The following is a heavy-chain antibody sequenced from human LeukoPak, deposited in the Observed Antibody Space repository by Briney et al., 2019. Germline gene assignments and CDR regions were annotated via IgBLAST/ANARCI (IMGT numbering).Heavy chain of an antibody. D-gene: IGHD6-19*01. CDR1: GFTFSSYW. Sequence: GGSLRLSCAASGFTFSSYWMSWVRQAPGKGLEWVANIKQDGSEKYYVDSVKGRFTISRDNAKNSPYLQMNSLRAEDTAVYYCARAEKQWLVRYYYYMDVWGKGTTVTVSS. CDR3: ARAEKQWLVRYYYYMDV. CDR2: IKQDGSEK. V-gene: IGHV3-7*01. J-gene: IGHJ6*03.